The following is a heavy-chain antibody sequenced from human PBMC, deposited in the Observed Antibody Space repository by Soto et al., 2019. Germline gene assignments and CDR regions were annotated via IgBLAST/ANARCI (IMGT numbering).Heavy chain of an antibody. CDR2: IYYSGST. V-gene: IGHV4-39*01. Sequence: QLQLQESGPGLVKPSETLSLTCTVSGGSISSSSYYWGWIRQPPGKGLEWIGSIYYSGSTYYNPSLKSRVTISVDTSKNQFSLKLSSVTAADTAVYYCARLRVSGYDRYFAYWGQGTLVTVSS. CDR1: GGSISSSSYY. CDR3: ARLRVSGYDRYFAY. D-gene: IGHD5-12*01. J-gene: IGHJ4*02.